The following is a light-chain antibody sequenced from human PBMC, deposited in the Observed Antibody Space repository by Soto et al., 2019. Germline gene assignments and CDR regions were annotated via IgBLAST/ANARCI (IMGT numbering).Light chain of an antibody. J-gene: IGKJ1*01. CDR2: AAS. V-gene: IGKV1-39*01. Sequence: DIQMNQAPSSPSASVGDRGTMPCRASQSISSYLNWYQQKPGKAPKLLIYAASSLQSGVPSRFSGSGSGTDFTLTISSLQPEDFATYYCQQSYSTPRTFGQGTKVDIK. CDR1: QSISSY. CDR3: QQSYSTPRT.